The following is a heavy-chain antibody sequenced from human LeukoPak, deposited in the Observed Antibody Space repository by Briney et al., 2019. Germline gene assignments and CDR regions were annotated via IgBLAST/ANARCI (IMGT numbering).Heavy chain of an antibody. J-gene: IGHJ4*02. CDR1: GYTFTDYY. Sequence: GASVKVSCKASGYTFTDYYMHWVRQAPGQGLEWLVWIDPNSGGTNYAQKFQGRVTTTRDTSISTAYMELSRLRSDDTAVYYCAREYYDSSAYNQEAIDYWGQGTLVTVSS. D-gene: IGHD3-22*01. CDR3: AREYYDSSAYNQEAIDY. CDR2: IDPNSGGT. V-gene: IGHV1-2*02.